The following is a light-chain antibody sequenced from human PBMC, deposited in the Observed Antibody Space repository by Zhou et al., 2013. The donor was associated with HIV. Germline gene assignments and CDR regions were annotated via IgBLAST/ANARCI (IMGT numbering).Light chain of an antibody. CDR3: QQYNNWPRT. CDR1: QSVSSN. V-gene: IGKV3-15*01. Sequence: ETVMTQFPATLSVSPGERATLSCRASQSVSSNLAWYQQKGGQAPRLLIYGASSRATGIPARFSGSGSGTEFTLTISTMQSEDFAVYYCQQYNNWPRTFGQGTKVEVK. CDR2: GAS. J-gene: IGKJ1*01.